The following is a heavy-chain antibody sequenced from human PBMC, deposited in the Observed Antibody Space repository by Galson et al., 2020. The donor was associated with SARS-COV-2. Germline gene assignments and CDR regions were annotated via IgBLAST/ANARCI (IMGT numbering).Heavy chain of an antibody. J-gene: IGHJ4*02. V-gene: IGHV3-30-3*01. D-gene: IGHD3-22*01. CDR3: ARETGDYESSYFDY. Sequence: GGSLRLSCSASGFTFSTYAMHWVRQAPGKGLEWVAIVSYNGDNKYADSVKGRFTISRDKSKNTLFLQMNNLRPEDTAVYYCARETGDYESSYFDYWGQGTLVTVSS. CDR1: GFTFSTYA. CDR2: VSYNGDNK.